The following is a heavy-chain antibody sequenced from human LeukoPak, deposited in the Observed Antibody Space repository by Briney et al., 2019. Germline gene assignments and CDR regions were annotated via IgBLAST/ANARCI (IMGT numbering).Heavy chain of an antibody. V-gene: IGHV4-34*01. CDR2: INHSGST. CDR3: ARHYCSGGSCYSGALWFDP. D-gene: IGHD2-15*01. CDR1: GGSFSGYY. Sequence: SETLSLTCAVYGGSFSGYYWSWIRQPPGKGLEWIGEINHSGSTNYNPSLKSRVTISVDTSKNQFSLKLSSVTAADTTVYYCARHYCSGGSCYSGALWFDPWGQGTLVTVSS. J-gene: IGHJ5*02.